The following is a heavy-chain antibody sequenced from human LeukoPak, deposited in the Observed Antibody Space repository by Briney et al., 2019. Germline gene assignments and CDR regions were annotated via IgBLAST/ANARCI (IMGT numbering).Heavy chain of an antibody. Sequence: PSGTLSLTCAVYGGSFSGYYWSWIRRPPGKGLEWIGEINHSGSTNYNPSLKSRVTISVDTSKNQFSLKLSSVTAADTAVYYCARGMCSGGSCPPGYYFDYWGEGTLVTVSS. CDR3: ARGMCSGGSCPPGYYFDY. D-gene: IGHD2-15*01. J-gene: IGHJ4*02. CDR1: GGSFSGYY. CDR2: INHSGST. V-gene: IGHV4-34*01.